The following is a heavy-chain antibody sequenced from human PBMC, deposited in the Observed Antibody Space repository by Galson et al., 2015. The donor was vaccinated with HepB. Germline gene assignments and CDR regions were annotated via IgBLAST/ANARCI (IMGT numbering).Heavy chain of an antibody. Sequence: ASGFTFSKYAMSWVRQVPGKGLEWVSGISGSGGDTNYADSVKGRFTISRDNSRNTLYLQMNSLRAEDTALYYCAKDLDYYGSGTFGTYWGQGTLVTVSS. J-gene: IGHJ4*02. CDR2: ISGSGGDT. D-gene: IGHD3-10*01. V-gene: IGHV3-23*01. CDR1: GFTFSKYA. CDR3: AKDLDYYGSGTFGTY.